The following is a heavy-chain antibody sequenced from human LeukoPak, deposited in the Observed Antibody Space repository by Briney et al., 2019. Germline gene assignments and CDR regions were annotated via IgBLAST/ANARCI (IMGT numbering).Heavy chain of an antibody. CDR2: ISGDETYT. J-gene: IGHJ3*02. Sequence: GGSLRLSCVASGFTFSSDFMHWIRQAPGEGLMWVSQISGDETYTNYADSVKGRFTISRDNAKNTLYLQMNSLRAEDTAIYYCVREDNAFNIWGQETLVTVSS. CDR3: VREDNAFNI. CDR1: GFTFSSDF. V-gene: IGHV3-74*01.